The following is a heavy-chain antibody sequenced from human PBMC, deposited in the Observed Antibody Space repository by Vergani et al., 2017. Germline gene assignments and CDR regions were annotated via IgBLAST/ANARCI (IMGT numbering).Heavy chain of an antibody. CDR1: GGSISSGSYY. CDR2: IYTSGST. CDR3: ARTECSGGSCDSVWIDA. V-gene: IGHV4-61*02. D-gene: IGHD2-15*01. J-gene: IGHJ5*02. Sequence: QVQLQESGPGLVKPSQTLSLTCTVSGGSISSGSYYWSWLRQPAGKGLEWIGRIYTSGSTNYNPSLTRRVTISVDTSKNQFSLKLSSVTAADTAVYYCARTECSGGSCDSVWIDAGGQGTLVTVYS.